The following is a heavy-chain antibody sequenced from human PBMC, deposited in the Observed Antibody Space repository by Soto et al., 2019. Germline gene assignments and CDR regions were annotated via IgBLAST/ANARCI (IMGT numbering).Heavy chain of an antibody. CDR2: ISGSGGST. V-gene: IGHV3-23*01. D-gene: IGHD6-19*01. Sequence: GGSLSLSCAAPGSTFSSYALSWVRQAPGKGLEWVSAISGSGGSTYYADSVKGRFTISRDNSKNTLYLQMNSLRAEDTAVYYCAKTTYSSGWYAHFQHWGQGTLVTVSS. J-gene: IGHJ1*01. CDR1: GSTFSSYA. CDR3: AKTTYSSGWYAHFQH.